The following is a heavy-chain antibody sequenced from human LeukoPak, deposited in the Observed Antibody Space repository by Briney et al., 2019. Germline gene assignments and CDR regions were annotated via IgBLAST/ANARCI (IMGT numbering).Heavy chain of an antibody. J-gene: IGHJ4*02. D-gene: IGHD2-2*01. CDR2: INTKSGAT. CDR1: GYTLTGYC. CDR3: ARGLRGSPAFDY. Sequence: ASVKVSCKASGYTLTGYCMHWVRQAPGQGLEWLGWINTKSGATNYAQKFQGRVTMTRNTSINTAYMELSRLRSDDTAVYYCARGLRGSPAFDYWGQGTLVTVSS. V-gene: IGHV1-2*02.